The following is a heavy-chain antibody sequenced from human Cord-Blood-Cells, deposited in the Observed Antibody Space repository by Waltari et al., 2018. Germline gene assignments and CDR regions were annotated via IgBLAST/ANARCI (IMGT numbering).Heavy chain of an antibody. CDR2: LSSSGSTI. J-gene: IGHJ4*02. Sequence: EVQLVESGGGLVQPGGSLRLSWAASGFTLSSYEMNWVRQDPGKGLVWVSYLSSSGSTIYYADSVKGRFTISRDNAKNSLYLQMNSLRAEDTAVYYCARGGTGLFDYWGQGTLVTVSS. D-gene: IGHD7-27*01. V-gene: IGHV3-48*03. CDR3: ARGGTGLFDY. CDR1: GFTLSSYE.